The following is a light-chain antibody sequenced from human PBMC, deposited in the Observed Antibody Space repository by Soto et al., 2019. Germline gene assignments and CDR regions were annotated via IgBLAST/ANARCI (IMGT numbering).Light chain of an antibody. Sequence: DIQMTQSPSSLSASVGDRVTITCLASHDIGNSLNWYQQRPGTAPNLLIYDASNLGTGVPLRFSGTGSGTDFSFPSSSLQPEDIGTYYCLQYENLPLTFGGGTKVEI. J-gene: IGKJ4*01. CDR3: LQYENLPLT. V-gene: IGKV1-33*01. CDR1: HDIGNS. CDR2: DAS.